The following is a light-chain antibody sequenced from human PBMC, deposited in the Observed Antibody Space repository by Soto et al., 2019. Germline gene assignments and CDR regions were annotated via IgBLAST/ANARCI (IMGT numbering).Light chain of an antibody. CDR1: SSSIGAGYE. V-gene: IGLV1-40*01. Sequence: QSVLTQPPSVSGAPGQRVTISCSGTSSSIGAGYEVHWYHQLPGTAPKLVVSGNGNRPSGVPDRLSASKSGTSASLAITGLPAEDEGHYYCQSYDKRLTAYVIGTGTKRPVL. CDR3: QSYDKRLTAYV. J-gene: IGLJ1*01. CDR2: GNG.